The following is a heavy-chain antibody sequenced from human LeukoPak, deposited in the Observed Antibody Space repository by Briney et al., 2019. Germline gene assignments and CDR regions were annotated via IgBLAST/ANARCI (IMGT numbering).Heavy chain of an antibody. J-gene: IGHJ5*02. D-gene: IGHD1-26*01. Sequence: PGGSLRLSCAASGFIFSDHNMDRVRQAPGKGLEWVGRIRNKANSYIIEDAASVRGRFTISRDDSKNLLFLQMNSLRAEDTAVYYCARDAGWSLDPWGQGTLVTVSS. CDR2: IRNKANSYII. CDR3: ARDAGWSLDP. CDR1: GFIFSDHN. V-gene: IGHV3-72*01.